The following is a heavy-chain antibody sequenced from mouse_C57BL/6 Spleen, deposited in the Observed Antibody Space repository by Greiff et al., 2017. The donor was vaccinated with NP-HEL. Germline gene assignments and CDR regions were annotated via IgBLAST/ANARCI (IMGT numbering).Heavy chain of an antibody. J-gene: IGHJ2*01. CDR3: ARSITTVAY. CDR1: GYAFSSSW. CDR2: IYPGDGDT. Sequence: VQLQQSGPELVKPGASVKISCKASGYAFSSSWMNWVKQRPGKGLEWIGRIYPGDGDTNYNGKFKGKATLTADKSSSTAYMQLSSLTSEDSAVYFCARSITTVAYWGQGTTLTVSS. V-gene: IGHV1-82*01. D-gene: IGHD1-1*01.